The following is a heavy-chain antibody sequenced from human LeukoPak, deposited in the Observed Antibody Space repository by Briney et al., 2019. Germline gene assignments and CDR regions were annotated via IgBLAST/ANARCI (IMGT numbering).Heavy chain of an antibody. V-gene: IGHV3-23*01. CDR3: ASKQWLVSDFDY. D-gene: IGHD6-19*01. J-gene: IGHJ4*02. Sequence: PGGSLRLSCAVSGFTFSSYAMSWVRQAPGKGLEWVSAISGSGGSTYYADSVKGRFTISRDNSKNSLYLQMDSLRAEDTAVYYCASKQWLVSDFDYWGQGTLVTVSS. CDR2: ISGSGGST. CDR1: GFTFSSYA.